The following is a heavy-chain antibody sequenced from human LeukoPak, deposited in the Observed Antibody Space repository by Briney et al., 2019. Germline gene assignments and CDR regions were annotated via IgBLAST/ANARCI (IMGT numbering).Heavy chain of an antibody. CDR1: GDSISSGDYY. CDR3: AREHSPGSIRIAAAGIDY. V-gene: IGHV4-61*02. CDR2: ISSSGST. Sequence: KTSETLSLTCTVSGDSISSGDYYWSWIRQPAGKGLEWIGRISSSGSTNYNPSLKSRVTISVDTSKNQFSLKLSSVTAADTAVYYCAREHSPGSIRIAAAGIDYWGQGTLVTVSS. J-gene: IGHJ4*02. D-gene: IGHD6-13*01.